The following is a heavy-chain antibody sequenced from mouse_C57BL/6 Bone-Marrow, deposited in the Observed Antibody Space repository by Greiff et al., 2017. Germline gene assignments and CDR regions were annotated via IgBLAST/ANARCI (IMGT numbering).Heavy chain of an antibody. V-gene: IGHV5-4*03. D-gene: IGHD2-3*01. CDR3: ARLPDGYYEEYYYAMDY. Sequence: EVMLVESGGGLVKPGGSLKLSCAASGFTFSSYAMSWVRPTPEKRLEWVATISDGGSYTYYPDNVKGRFTISRDNAKNNLYLQMSHLKSEDTAMYYCARLPDGYYEEYYYAMDYWGQGTSVTVSS. CDR2: ISDGGSYT. CDR1: GFTFSSYA. J-gene: IGHJ4*01.